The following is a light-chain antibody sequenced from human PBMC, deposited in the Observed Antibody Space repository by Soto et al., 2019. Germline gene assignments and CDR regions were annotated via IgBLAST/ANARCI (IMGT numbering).Light chain of an antibody. V-gene: IGKV1-12*01. CDR3: QQASSSPPT. CDR1: QDISSW. Sequence: DIQMTQSPSSVSASVGDRVTITCRASQDISSWLAWYQQKPGKAPKIMIYAASSLQGGVPSRFRGSGSGTEFTLTISSLQPEDFATYYCQQASSSPPTCGQGTRLEIK. J-gene: IGKJ5*01. CDR2: AAS.